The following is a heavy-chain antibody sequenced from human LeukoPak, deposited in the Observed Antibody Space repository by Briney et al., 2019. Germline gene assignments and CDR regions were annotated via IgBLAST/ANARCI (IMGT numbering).Heavy chain of an antibody. CDR3: ARVRIVVGNYYFDY. D-gene: IGHD2-2*01. CDR2: ISSSGSTI. Sequence: PGGSLRLSCAASGFTFSDYYMSWIRQAPGKGLEWVSYISSSGSTIYHADSVKGRFTISRDNAKNSLYLQMNSLRAEDTAVYYCARVRIVVGNYYFDYWGQGTLVTVSS. J-gene: IGHJ4*02. V-gene: IGHV3-11*04. CDR1: GFTFSDYY.